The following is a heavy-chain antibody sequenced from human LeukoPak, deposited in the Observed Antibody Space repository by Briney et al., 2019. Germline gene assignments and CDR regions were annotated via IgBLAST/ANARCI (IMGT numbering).Heavy chain of an antibody. D-gene: IGHD6-13*01. V-gene: IGHV3-33*08. Sequence: PGGSLRLSCAASGFTFDDYGMNWVRQAPGKGLEWVAVIWYDGSNKYYADSVKGRFIISRDNSKNTLYLQMNSLRAEDTAVYYCARDRQAAGTYYFDYWGQGTLVTVSS. CDR3: ARDRQAAGTYYFDY. CDR1: GFTFDDYG. CDR2: IWYDGSNK. J-gene: IGHJ4*02.